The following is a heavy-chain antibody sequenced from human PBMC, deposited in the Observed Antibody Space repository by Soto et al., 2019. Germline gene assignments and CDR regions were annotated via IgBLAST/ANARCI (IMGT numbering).Heavy chain of an antibody. CDR1: GGTFSSYA. Sequence: SVKVSCKASGGTFSSYAISWVRQAPGQGLEWMGVIIPIFGTANYAQKFQGRVTITADESTSTAYMELSSLRSEDAAVYYCARGVRMSIAAAENYGMDVWGQGTTVTVSS. CDR2: IIPIFGTA. V-gene: IGHV1-69*13. D-gene: IGHD6-13*01. CDR3: ARGVRMSIAAAENYGMDV. J-gene: IGHJ6*02.